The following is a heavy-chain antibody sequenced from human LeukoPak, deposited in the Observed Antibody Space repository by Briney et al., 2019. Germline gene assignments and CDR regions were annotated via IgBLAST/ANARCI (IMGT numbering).Heavy chain of an antibody. V-gene: IGHV4-59*12. J-gene: IGHJ4*02. CDR1: GGSITSYY. CDR2: IYYSGSN. D-gene: IGHD5-12*01. Sequence: SETLSLTCTVSGGSITSYYWSWIRQPPGKGLEWIGYIYYSGSNNYNPSLKSRVTMSVDTSKNQFSLKLSSVTAADTAVYYCAITSGGVALTDYWGQGTLVTVSS. CDR3: AITSGGVALTDY.